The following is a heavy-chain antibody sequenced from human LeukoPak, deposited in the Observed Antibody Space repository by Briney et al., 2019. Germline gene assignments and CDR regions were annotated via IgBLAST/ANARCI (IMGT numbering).Heavy chain of an antibody. Sequence: GESLKISCRGSGYRFSNYWIGWVRQVPGKGLEWMGMIYPGDSDTRYSPSFQGQVTISADKSISAAYLQWGSLKASDSAIYYCARENQVERRTAYMDVGGKGTTVIVS. J-gene: IGHJ6*03. CDR1: GYRFSNYW. CDR2: IYPGDSDT. CDR3: ARENQVERRTAYMDV. D-gene: IGHD1-1*01. V-gene: IGHV5-51*01.